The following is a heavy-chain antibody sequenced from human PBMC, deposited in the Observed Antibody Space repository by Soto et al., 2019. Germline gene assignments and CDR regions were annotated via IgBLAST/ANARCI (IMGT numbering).Heavy chain of an antibody. CDR2: ISSGGEYF. Sequence: EVQLVESGGGLVKPGGSLRLSCAASGLSFRTYGMNWVRQAPGKGLEWVSSISSGGEYFDYAASVKGRLTISRDNAKNSLYLQLDSLRVEDTAVYYCATDGAAGAALGVWGQGTTVTVSS. J-gene: IGHJ6*02. D-gene: IGHD6-13*01. CDR3: ATDGAAGAALGV. CDR1: GLSFRTYG. V-gene: IGHV3-21*01.